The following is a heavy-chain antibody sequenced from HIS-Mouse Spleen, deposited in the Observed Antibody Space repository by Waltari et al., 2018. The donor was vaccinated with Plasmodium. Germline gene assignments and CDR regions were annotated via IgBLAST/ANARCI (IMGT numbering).Heavy chain of an antibody. J-gene: IGHJ4*02. CDR1: GGSTSSYY. CDR2: IYYSGST. D-gene: IGHD6-6*01. CDR3: ARGGYSSSSYYFDY. V-gene: IGHV4-59*01. Sequence: QVQLQESGPGLVKPSETLSLTCTVPGGSTSSYYWSWIRPPPGKGLEWIAYIYYSGSTNYNPSLKSRVTISVDTSKNQFSLKLSSVTAADTAVFYCARGGYSSSSYYFDYWGQGTLVTVS.